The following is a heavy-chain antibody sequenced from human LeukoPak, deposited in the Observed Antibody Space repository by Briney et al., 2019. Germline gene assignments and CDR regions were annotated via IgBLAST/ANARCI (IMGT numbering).Heavy chain of an antibody. CDR2: IRSKANNYAT. CDR3: MAAVDLGSGYWEVY. D-gene: IGHD3-22*01. V-gene: IGHV3-73*01. J-gene: IGHJ4*02. CDR1: GFSFSGSD. Sequence: GGSMRLSCAASGFSFSGSDIHWVRQASGKGLEWVGHIRSKANNYATESSASVKGRFTISRDESKNTAYLQMNSLKTEDTAVYYCMAAVDLGSGYWEVYWGQGTLVTVSS.